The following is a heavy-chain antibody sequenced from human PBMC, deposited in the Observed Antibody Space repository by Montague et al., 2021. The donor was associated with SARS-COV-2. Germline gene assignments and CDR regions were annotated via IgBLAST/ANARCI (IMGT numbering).Heavy chain of an antibody. V-gene: IGHV4-34*01. J-gene: IGHJ6*02. Sequence: SETLSLTCAASGGSFSGFYWSWVRQSPGKGLEWIGDVNHSESTNYNPSLKGRVTISVDRSKNQFSLRLRSVTAADTAVYFCARGINSAGSYYYHLDVWGQGTTVTVSS. CDR1: GGSFSGFY. CDR2: VNHSEST. D-gene: IGHD2-21*01. CDR3: ARGINSAGSYYYHLDV.